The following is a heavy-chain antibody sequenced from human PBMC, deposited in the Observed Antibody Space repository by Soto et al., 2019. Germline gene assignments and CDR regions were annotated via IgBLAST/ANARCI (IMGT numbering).Heavy chain of an antibody. V-gene: IGHV3-23*01. CDR1: GFTFNTYA. J-gene: IGHJ4*02. Sequence: EVQLLESGGALVQPGGSLRLSCAASGFTFNTYAMSWVRQAPGKGLEWVSVISGSGDTTYYADSVKGRFTIFRDNSKNTLFLQMNSLRAEDTAVYYCAKNVDYLHSRRYHRFDSWGQGTLVTVSS. D-gene: IGHD3-22*01. CDR3: AKNVDYLHSRRYHRFDS. CDR2: ISGSGDTT.